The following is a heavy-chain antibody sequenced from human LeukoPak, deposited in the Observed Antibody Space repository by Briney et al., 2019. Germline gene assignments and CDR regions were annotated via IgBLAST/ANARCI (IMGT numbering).Heavy chain of an antibody. CDR1: GFTFSSYA. CDR3: ANPTIAHDC. CDR2: ISYDGSNK. J-gene: IGHJ4*02. Sequence: GGSLRLSCAASGFTFSSYAMHWVRQAPGKGLEWVAVISYDGSNKYYADSVKGRFTISRDNSKNTLYLQMNSLRAEDTAVYYCANPTIAHDCWGQGTLVTVSS. D-gene: IGHD1-1*01. V-gene: IGHV3-30-3*01.